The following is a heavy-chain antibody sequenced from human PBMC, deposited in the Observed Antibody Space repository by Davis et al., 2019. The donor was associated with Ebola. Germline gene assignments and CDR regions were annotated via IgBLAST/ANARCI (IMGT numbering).Heavy chain of an antibody. CDR3: ATDSSSWYLH. CDR1: GFVFTDYW. V-gene: IGHV3-7*01. Sequence: PGGSLRLSCLASGFVFTDYWMAWVRQVPGRGLEWVANIRQDGGENYYVDSVKGRFTISRDNAKNTLYLQMNSLRAEDTAVYYCATDSSSWYLHWGQGTLVTVSS. J-gene: IGHJ4*02. CDR2: IRQDGGEN. D-gene: IGHD6-13*01.